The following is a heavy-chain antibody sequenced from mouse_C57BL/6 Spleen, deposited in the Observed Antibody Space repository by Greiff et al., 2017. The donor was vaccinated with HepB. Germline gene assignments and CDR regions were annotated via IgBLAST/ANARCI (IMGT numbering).Heavy chain of an antibody. J-gene: IGHJ3*01. D-gene: IGHD2-4*01. CDR2: IWRGGST. CDR3: AKWSFYDYDRAWFAY. CDR1: GFSLTSYG. V-gene: IGHV2-5*01. Sequence: VQLQQSGPGLVQPSQSLSITCTVSGFSLTSYGVHWVRQSPGKGLEWLGVIWRGGSTDYNAAFMSRLSITKDNSKSQVFFKMNSLQADDTAIYYCAKWSFYDYDRAWFAYWGQGTLVTVSA.